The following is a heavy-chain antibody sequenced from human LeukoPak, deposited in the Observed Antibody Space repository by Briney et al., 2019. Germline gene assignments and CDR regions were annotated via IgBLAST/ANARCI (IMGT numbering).Heavy chain of an antibody. V-gene: IGHV3-23*01. D-gene: IGHD6-13*01. CDR3: AKGAGSSSWSPFDY. CDR2: ISGSGDST. J-gene: IGHJ4*02. Sequence: GGSLRLSCAASGFTFSSYAMNWVRQAPGKGLEWVSAISGSGDSTYYADSVKGRFTISRDNSKNTLYLQMNSLRAEDTAVYYCAKGAGSSSWSPFDYWGQGTLVSVSS. CDR1: GFTFSSYA.